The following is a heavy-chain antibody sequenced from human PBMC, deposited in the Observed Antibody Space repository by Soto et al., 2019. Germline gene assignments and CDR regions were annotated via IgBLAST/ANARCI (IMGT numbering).Heavy chain of an antibody. CDR2: IYHSGST. Sequence: PSETLSLTCAVSGGSTSSGGYSWSWIRQPPGKGLEWIGYIYHSGSTYYNPSLKSRVTISVDTSKNQFSLKLTSVTAADTAVYYCARDKITGLFDYWGQGTLVTVSS. D-gene: IGHD2-8*02. V-gene: IGHV4-30-2*01. CDR1: GGSTSSGGYS. J-gene: IGHJ4*02. CDR3: ARDKITGLFDY.